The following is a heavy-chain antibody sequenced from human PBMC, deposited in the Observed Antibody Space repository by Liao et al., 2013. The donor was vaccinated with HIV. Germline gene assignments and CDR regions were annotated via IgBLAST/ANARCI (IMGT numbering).Heavy chain of an antibody. J-gene: IGHJ4*02. CDR2: IYYSGST. CDR3: ARAHYGGNSLLDY. D-gene: IGHD4-23*01. Sequence: QLQLQESGPGLVKPSETLSLTCTVSGGSISSSSYYWGWIRQPPGKGLEWIGSIYYSGSTYYNPSLKSRVTISVDTSKNQFSLKLSSVTAADTAVYYCARAHYGGNSLLDYWGQGTLVTVSS. V-gene: IGHV4-39*07. CDR1: GGSISSSSYY.